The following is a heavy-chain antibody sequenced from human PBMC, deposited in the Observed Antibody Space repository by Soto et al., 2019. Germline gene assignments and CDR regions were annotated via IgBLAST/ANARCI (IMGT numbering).Heavy chain of an antibody. Sequence: GGSLRLSCAASGFIFSSYTMNWVRQAPGKGLEWVSSISSSSSYIYYADSMKGRFTISRDTSKNTLYLQMDSLSAEDTAVYYCAKDWINTWSFDYWGQGALVTVSS. V-gene: IGHV3-21*01. CDR3: AKDWINTWSFDY. D-gene: IGHD2-2*03. CDR2: ISSSSSYI. CDR1: GFIFSSYT. J-gene: IGHJ4*02.